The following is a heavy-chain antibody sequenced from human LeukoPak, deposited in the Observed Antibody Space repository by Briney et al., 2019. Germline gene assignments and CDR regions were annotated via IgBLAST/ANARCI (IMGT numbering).Heavy chain of an antibody. V-gene: IGHV1-18*04. J-gene: IGHJ6*02. CDR1: GYTFTTYG. Sequence: ASVKVSCKASGYTFTTYGISWVRQAPGQGFEWMGWINTYNGNTNYAHKFRGRVTMTTDTSTRTVYMEVRSLRSDDTAVYYCARDQADHGDLREDAHYYALDVWGQGSTVTVSS. D-gene: IGHD4-17*01. CDR3: ARDQADHGDLREDAHYYALDV. CDR2: INTYNGNT.